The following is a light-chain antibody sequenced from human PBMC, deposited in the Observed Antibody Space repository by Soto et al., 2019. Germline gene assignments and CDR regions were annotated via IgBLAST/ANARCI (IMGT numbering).Light chain of an antibody. Sequence: IQMTQSPSSLSASVGDRVTITCRASQSLSSRLTWYQQKPLKAPKLLIYETSSLHSGVPSRFSGCGSETDFTLTSNSLQPEDFATYYCQQSFSPPYTFGQGTKLEIK. CDR1: QSLSSR. CDR3: QQSFSPPYT. CDR2: ETS. V-gene: IGKV1-39*01. J-gene: IGKJ2*01.